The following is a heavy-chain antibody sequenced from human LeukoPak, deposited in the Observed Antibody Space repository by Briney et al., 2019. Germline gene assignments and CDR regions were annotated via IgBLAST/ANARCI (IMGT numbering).Heavy chain of an antibody. V-gene: IGHV1-18*01. CDR3: ARDPWGGYYYGDAFDI. CDR2: ISAYNGNT. Sequence: ASVKVSCKASGYTFTNYGITWVRQAPGQGLEWMGWISAYNGNTNYAQKLQGRVTMTTDTSTSTAYMELRSLRSDDTAVYYCARDPWGGYYYGDAFDIWGRGTMVTVSS. D-gene: IGHD3-22*01. J-gene: IGHJ3*02. CDR1: GYTFTNYG.